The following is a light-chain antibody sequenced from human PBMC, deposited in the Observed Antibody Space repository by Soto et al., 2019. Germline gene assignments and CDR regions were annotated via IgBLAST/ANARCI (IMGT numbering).Light chain of an antibody. CDR3: SSHTIYRTLV. J-gene: IGLJ1*01. Sequence: QSVLTQPASVSGSPGQSIAISCTGTSGDIGGYNYVSWYQQHPGKAPKLIIHEVSNRPSGVSDRFSGSKSGNTASLAISGLQADDEADYYCSSHTIYRTLVFGTGTKLTVL. CDR2: EVS. V-gene: IGLV2-14*01. CDR1: SGDIGGYNY.